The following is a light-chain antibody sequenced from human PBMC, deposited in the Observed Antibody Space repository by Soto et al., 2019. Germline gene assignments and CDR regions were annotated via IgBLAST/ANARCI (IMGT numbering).Light chain of an antibody. Sequence: DIQLTPSPSTLSASVVDSVTITCLASQNVTTSMAWYQHKPGRAPKLLIFDVSNLESGVPSRFSGGGSGTDFTLTISSLQPEDFAIYYCQQGYSTPLTCGGGNTGAIK. CDR3: QQGYSTPLT. J-gene: IGKJ4*01. V-gene: IGKV1-5*01. CDR1: QNVTTS. CDR2: DVS.